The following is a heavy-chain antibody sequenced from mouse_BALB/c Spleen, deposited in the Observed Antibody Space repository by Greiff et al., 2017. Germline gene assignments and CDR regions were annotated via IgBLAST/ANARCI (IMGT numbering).Heavy chain of an antibody. V-gene: IGHV1-4*01. CDR1: GYTFTSYT. J-gene: IGHJ4*01. CDR2: INPSSGYT. Sequence: VQLQQSGAELARPGASVKMSCKASGYTFTSYTMHWVKQRPGQGLEWIGYINPSSGYTNYNQKFKDKATLTADKSSSTAYMQLSSLTSEDSAVYYCARQLGLRWGYAMDYWGQGTSVTVSS. D-gene: IGHD3-1*01. CDR3: ARQLGLRWGYAMDY.